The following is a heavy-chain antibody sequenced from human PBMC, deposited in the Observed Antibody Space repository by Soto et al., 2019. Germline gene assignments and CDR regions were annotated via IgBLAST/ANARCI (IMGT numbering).Heavy chain of an antibody. Sequence: HPGGSLRLSCAASGFIFSSYNLNWVRQAAGKGLEWVSYISSSGNTIYYADSVKGRFTFSRDNSRNSLFLQMNSLREEDTAVYYCARDRGVGTPDSFDIWGQGTMVTVSS. D-gene: IGHD3-3*01. CDR2: ISSSGNTI. CDR1: GFIFSSYN. V-gene: IGHV3-48*02. J-gene: IGHJ3*02. CDR3: ARDRGVGTPDSFDI.